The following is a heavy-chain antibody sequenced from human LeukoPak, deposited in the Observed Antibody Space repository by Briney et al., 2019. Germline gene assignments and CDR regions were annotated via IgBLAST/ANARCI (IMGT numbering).Heavy chain of an antibody. Sequence: SETLSLTCTVSGGSISSGSYYWSWIRQPAGKGLEWIGRIYTYESPNYNPSLKSRVTISVDTSKNQFSLKLSSVTAADTAVYYCARTTEGGYTYDYFYYYYMDVWGKGTTVTISS. D-gene: IGHD5-18*01. V-gene: IGHV4-61*02. J-gene: IGHJ6*03. CDR2: IYTYESP. CDR3: ARTTEGGYTYDYFYYYYMDV. CDR1: GGSISSGSYY.